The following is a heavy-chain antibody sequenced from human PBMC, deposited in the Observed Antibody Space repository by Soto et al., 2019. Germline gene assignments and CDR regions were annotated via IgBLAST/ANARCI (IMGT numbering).Heavy chain of an antibody. CDR1: GFTFSSHA. D-gene: IGHD3-10*02. J-gene: IGHJ4*02. CDR3: AKKRSGCSSMGCFDF. Sequence: EVQLLESGGGLVQPGGSLRLSCAASGFTFSSHAMNWVRHAPGKGLEWVSAISGNTYDIYYADYVKGRFTISRNNSKNTLFLQMNSLRADDTALYYCAKKRSGCSSMGCFDFRGQGTLVTVSS. CDR2: ISGNTYDI. V-gene: IGHV3-23*01.